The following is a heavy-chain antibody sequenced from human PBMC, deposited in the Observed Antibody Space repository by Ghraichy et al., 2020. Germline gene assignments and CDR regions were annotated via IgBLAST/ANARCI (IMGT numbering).Heavy chain of an antibody. CDR2: IKSKSDGGTI. D-gene: IGHD3-10*01. CDR3: AAGRVRDY. Sequence: GGSLRLSCAASGITFGSAVMTWVRQAPGKGLEWVGRIKSKSDGGTIGYAAPVKGRFIISRDDSTNTLYLQMNSLQTDDTAVYYCAAGRVRDYWGQGTLVIVSS. CDR1: GITFGSAV. V-gene: IGHV3-15*01. J-gene: IGHJ4*02.